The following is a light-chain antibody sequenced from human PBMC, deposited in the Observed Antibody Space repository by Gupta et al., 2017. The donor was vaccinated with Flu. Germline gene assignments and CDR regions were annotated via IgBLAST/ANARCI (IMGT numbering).Light chain of an antibody. V-gene: IGKV3-15*01. Sequence: PDTLSVSPGERATLSCRASEFSSSNLDWYQQRPGQAPRRLIFDASTRATGIPARFSGSGYGTEFTLTISNLQSEDFAVYYCKQYRNWPQTFGQGTRLEIK. CDR2: DAS. CDR1: EFSSSN. CDR3: KQYRNWPQT. J-gene: IGKJ2*01.